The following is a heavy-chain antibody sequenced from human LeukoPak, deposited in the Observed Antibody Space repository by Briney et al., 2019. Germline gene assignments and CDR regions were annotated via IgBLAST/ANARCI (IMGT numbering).Heavy chain of an antibody. V-gene: IGHV5-51*01. D-gene: IGHD3-10*01. J-gene: IGHJ4*02. CDR3: ARLLQLAPGEKYFDY. CDR2: IYPGDSDT. CDR1: GYSFTSYW. Sequence: GESLKISCKGSGYSFTSYWIGWVRQMPGKGLEWMGIIYPGDSDTRYSPSFQGQVTISADKSISTAYLQWSSLKASDTAMYYRARLLQLAPGEKYFDYWGQGTLVTVSS.